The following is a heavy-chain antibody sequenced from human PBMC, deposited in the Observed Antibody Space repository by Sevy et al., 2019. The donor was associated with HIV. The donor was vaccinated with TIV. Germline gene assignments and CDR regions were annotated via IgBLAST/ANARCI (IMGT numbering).Heavy chain of an antibody. V-gene: IGHV3-23*01. CDR3: AKDGESYVWGSHYDY. J-gene: IGHJ4*02. CDR1: GFTFRNYA. D-gene: IGHD3-16*01. Sequence: GGSLRLSCAASGFTFRNYAMNWVRQAPGKGLEWVSGISGTGGSGDKTNYADSVKGRFTISRDNSKNTLYLQMNSLRAEDTAVYSCAKDGESYVWGSHYDYWGQGTLVTVSS. CDR2: ISGTGGSGDKT.